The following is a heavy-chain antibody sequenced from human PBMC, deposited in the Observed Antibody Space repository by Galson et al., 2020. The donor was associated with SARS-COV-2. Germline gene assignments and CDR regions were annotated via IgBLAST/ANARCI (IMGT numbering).Heavy chain of an antibody. CDR2: INHSGST. Sequence: SETLSLTCAVYGGSFSGYYWSWIRQPPGKGLEWIGEINHSGSTNYNPSLKSRVTISVDTSKNQFSLKLSSVTAADTAVYYCASRGAIYSGYDLTTVTSGWGYYFDYWGQGTLVTGSS. CDR1: GGSFSGYY. D-gene: IGHD5-12*01. J-gene: IGHJ4*02. CDR3: ASRGAIYSGYDLTTVTSGWGYYFDY. V-gene: IGHV4-34*01.